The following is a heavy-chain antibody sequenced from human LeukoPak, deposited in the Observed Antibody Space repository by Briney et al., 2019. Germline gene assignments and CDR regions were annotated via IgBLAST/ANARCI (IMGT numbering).Heavy chain of an antibody. CDR3: ARGFYGGNYLDS. D-gene: IGHD4-23*01. Sequence: GGSLRLSCAASGFTFNNNEMNWVRQAPGKGQEWLSYISSRGSTIYYADSVKGRFTISRDNAKSTLYLQMNSLRAEDTAVYYCARGFYGGNYLDSWGQGTLVTVSS. CDR2: ISSRGSTI. CDR1: GFTFNNNE. V-gene: IGHV3-48*03. J-gene: IGHJ4*02.